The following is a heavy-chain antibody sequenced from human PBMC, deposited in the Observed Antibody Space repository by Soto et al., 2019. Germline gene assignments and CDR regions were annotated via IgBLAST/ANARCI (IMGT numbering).Heavy chain of an antibody. J-gene: IGHJ5*02. Sequence: GGSLRLSCAASGFTFDDYGMSWVRQAPGKGLEWVSGINWNGGSTGYADSVKGRFTISRDNAKNSLYLQMNSLRAEDTALYYCARNAPTYYDFWCGSRLMGSWFDPWGQGTLVTVSS. D-gene: IGHD3-3*01. CDR3: ARNAPTYYDFWCGSRLMGSWFDP. CDR2: INWNGGST. CDR1: GFTFDDYG. V-gene: IGHV3-20*04.